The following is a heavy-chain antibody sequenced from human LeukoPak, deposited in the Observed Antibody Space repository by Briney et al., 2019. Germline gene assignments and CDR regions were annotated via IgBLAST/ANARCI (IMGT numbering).Heavy chain of an antibody. CDR1: GVTFSSYA. V-gene: IGHV1-69*13. CDR3: PNGGGGYRPNWFDP. D-gene: IGHD5-18*01. J-gene: IGHJ5*02. CDR2: IIPIFGTS. Sequence: SVKVSCKASGVTFSSYAITWVRQAPGQGLEWMGGIIPIFGTSNYAQKFQGRVTISADESTSTAYMELSILRSDDTALYDCPNGGGGYRPNWFDPWGQGTLVTVSS.